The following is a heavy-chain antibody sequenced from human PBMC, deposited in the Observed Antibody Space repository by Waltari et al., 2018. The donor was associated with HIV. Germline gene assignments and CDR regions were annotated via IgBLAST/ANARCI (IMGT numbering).Heavy chain of an antibody. CDR1: GYTLTRYA. Sequence: QVQLVQSGAEVRKPGASVKVSCKASGYTLTRYAMHCVRQAPGQRLKWMGWINAANGNTQYSQRFQGRVTITRDTSASTGYMELSSLKSEDTAVFYCARAIVGATLDYWGQGTLVTVSS. CDR3: ARAIVGATLDY. CDR2: INAANGNT. V-gene: IGHV1-3*01. D-gene: IGHD1-26*01. J-gene: IGHJ4*02.